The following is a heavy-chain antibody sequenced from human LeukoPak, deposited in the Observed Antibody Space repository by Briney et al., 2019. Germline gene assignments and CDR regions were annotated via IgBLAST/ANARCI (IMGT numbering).Heavy chain of an antibody. CDR3: ARDFMAAAGPIDY. CDR2: MYHSGST. D-gene: IGHD6-13*01. J-gene: IGHJ4*02. CDR1: GYSISSDYY. Sequence: SETLSLTCTVSGYSISSDYYWGWIRQPPGKGLEWIGSMYHSGSTYYNPSLKSRVTISVDTSKNQFSLKLSSVTAADTAVYYCARDFMAAAGPIDYWGQGTLVTVSS. V-gene: IGHV4-38-2*02.